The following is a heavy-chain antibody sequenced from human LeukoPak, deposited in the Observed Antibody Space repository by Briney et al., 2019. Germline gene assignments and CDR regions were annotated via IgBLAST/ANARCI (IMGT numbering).Heavy chain of an antibody. V-gene: IGHV3-23*01. CDR1: GFTFSSYG. J-gene: IGHJ6*03. Sequence: GGSLRLSCAASGFTFSSYGMSWVRQAPGKGLEWVSAISGSGGSTYYADSVKGRFTISRDNSKNTLYLQMNSLRAEDTAVYYCAKDKGYSYGLTEYYYMDVWGKGTTVTVSS. CDR3: AKDKGYSYGLTEYYYMDV. D-gene: IGHD5-18*01. CDR2: ISGSGGST.